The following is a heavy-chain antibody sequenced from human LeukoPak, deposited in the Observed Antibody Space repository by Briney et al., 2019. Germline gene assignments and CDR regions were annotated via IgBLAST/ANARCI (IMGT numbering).Heavy chain of an antibody. D-gene: IGHD6-19*01. CDR2: ISWNSGNI. J-gene: IGHJ4*02. CDR3: AKDRVAVAETLDY. Sequence: GGSLRLSCAASGFTFDDYAMHWVRQAPGKGLEWVSGISWNSGNIGYADSVKGRFTISRDNAKNSLYLQMNSLRAEDTAVYYCAKDRVAVAETLDYWGQGTLVTVSS. CDR1: GFTFDDYA. V-gene: IGHV3-9*01.